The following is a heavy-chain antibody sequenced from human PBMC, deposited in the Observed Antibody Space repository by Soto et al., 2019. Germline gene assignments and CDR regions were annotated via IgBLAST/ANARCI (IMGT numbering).Heavy chain of an antibody. D-gene: IGHD4-17*01. CDR3: ARERANYGDYVDAFDI. CDR2: ISAYNGNT. Sequence: QVQLVQSGAEVKKPGASVKVSCKASGYTFTSYGISWVRQAPGQGLEWMGWISAYNGNTNYAQKLQGRVIMTTDTSTSTAYMELRSLRSDDTAVYYCARERANYGDYVDAFDIWGQGTMVTVSS. J-gene: IGHJ3*02. CDR1: GYTFTSYG. V-gene: IGHV1-18*01.